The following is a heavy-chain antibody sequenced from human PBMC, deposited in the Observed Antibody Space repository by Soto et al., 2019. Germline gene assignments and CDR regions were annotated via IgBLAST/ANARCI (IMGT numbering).Heavy chain of an antibody. CDR3: AKDDSYGYFGYFDY. V-gene: IGHV3-30*18. CDR1: GFTFSSYG. Sequence: QVQLVESGGGVVQPGRSLRLSCAASGFTFSSYGMHWVRQAPGKGLEWVAVISYDGSNKYYADSVKGRFTISRDNSKNTLYLQMNSLRAEDTAVYYCAKDDSYGYFGYFDYWGQGTLVTVSS. J-gene: IGHJ4*02. CDR2: ISYDGSNK. D-gene: IGHD5-18*01.